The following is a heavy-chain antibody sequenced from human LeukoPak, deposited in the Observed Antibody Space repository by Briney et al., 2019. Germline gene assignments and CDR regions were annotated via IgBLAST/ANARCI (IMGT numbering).Heavy chain of an antibody. CDR2: IYYSGST. V-gene: IGHV4-39*07. Sequence: PSETLSLTCTVSGGSISSSSYYWGWIRQPPGKGLEWIGSIYYSGSTYYNPSLKSRVTISVDTSKNQFSLNLNSVAAADTAVYFCARGEGSAYPFDYWGQGTLVTVSS. CDR3: ARGEGSAYPFDY. D-gene: IGHD3-22*01. CDR1: GGSISSSSYY. J-gene: IGHJ4*02.